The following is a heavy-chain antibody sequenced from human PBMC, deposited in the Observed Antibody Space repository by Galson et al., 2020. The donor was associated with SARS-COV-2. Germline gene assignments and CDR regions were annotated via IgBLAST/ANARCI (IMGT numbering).Heavy chain of an antibody. CDR1: GFTFSSYS. CDR3: AREGGAAAAYFDY. D-gene: IGHD6-13*01. CDR2: ISSSSSYI. J-gene: IGHJ4*02. V-gene: IGHV3-21*01. Sequence: NSGGSLRLSCAASGFTFSSYSMNWVRQAPGKGLEWVSSISSSSSYIYYADSVKGRFTISRDNAKNSLYLQMNSLRAEDTAVYYCAREGGAAAAYFDYWGQGTLVTVSS.